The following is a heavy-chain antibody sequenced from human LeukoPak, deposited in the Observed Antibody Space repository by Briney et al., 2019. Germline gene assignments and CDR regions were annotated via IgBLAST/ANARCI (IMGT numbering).Heavy chain of an antibody. CDR3: ARMMDYYDSSGYYRGHLGYYYYYMDV. CDR2: ISAYNGNT. Sequence: ASVKVSCKASGYTFTSYGISWVRQAPGQGLEWMGWISAYNGNTNYAQKLQGRVTMTTDPSTSTAYMELSSLRSDDTAVYYCARMMDYYDSSGYYRGHLGYYYYYMDVWGKGTTVTVSS. CDR1: GYTFTSYG. J-gene: IGHJ6*03. V-gene: IGHV1-18*01. D-gene: IGHD3-22*01.